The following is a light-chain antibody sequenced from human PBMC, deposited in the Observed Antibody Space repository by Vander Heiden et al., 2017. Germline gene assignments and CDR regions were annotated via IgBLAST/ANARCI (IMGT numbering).Light chain of an antibody. CDR1: QSISSW. CDR2: KAS. Sequence: DIQMTPSTSTLSASVGDRVTLTCRASQSISSWLAWYQQKPGKAPKLLIDKASSLESGVPSRCSGSGSGTEFTLTISSLQPDYFATYYCQQYNSYPYTFGQGTKLEIK. CDR3: QQYNSYPYT. J-gene: IGKJ2*01. V-gene: IGKV1-5*03.